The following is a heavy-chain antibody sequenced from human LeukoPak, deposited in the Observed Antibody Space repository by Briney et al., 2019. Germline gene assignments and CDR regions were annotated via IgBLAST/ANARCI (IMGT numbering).Heavy chain of an antibody. CDR2: VSYIGST. CDR3: ARDPTTVTKGLDI. V-gene: IGHV4-59*11. CDR1: GDSFTSHY. D-gene: IGHD4-17*01. Sequence: TSETLSLTCTASGDSFTSHYWTWVRQSPGRGLEWIGYVSYIGSTNYNPSLKSRVTISVDTSKNQFSLKLSSVTAADTAVYYCARDPTTVTKGLDIWGQGTMVTVSS. J-gene: IGHJ3*02.